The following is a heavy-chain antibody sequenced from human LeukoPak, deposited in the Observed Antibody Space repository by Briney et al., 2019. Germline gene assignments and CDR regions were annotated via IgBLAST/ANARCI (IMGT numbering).Heavy chain of an antibody. Sequence: GGSLRLSCAASGFTFSNAWMNWVRQAPGKGLERVGFIRSKAYGGTVEYAASVKGRFTVSRDDSKSIAYLQMNSLRTEDTAVYYCTRDLYGDGDYWGQGTLVTVSS. D-gene: IGHD4-17*01. CDR3: TRDLYGDGDY. V-gene: IGHV3-71*03. CDR1: GFTFSNAW. J-gene: IGHJ4*02. CDR2: IRSKAYGGTV.